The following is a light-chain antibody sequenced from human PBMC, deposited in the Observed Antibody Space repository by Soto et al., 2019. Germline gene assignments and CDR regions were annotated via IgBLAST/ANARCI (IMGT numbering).Light chain of an antibody. CDR2: GAS. J-gene: IGKJ4*01. V-gene: IGKV3-15*01. CDR1: QSVSSK. Sequence: EIVITQSPVTLSVSPGESATLSCRASQSVSSKIAWYQQKPGQAPRLLISGASTRATGFPVRFSGSGSGTEFTLTISSXQSEDLAVYYCQQYNNWPLTFGGGTKVDIK. CDR3: QQYNNWPLT.